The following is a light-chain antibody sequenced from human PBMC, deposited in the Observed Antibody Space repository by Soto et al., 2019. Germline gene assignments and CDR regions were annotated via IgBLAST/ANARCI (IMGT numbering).Light chain of an antibody. J-gene: IGKJ3*01. V-gene: IGKV3-20*01. CDR2: GAS. CDR1: QSVSSSY. Sequence: EIVLTQSPGTLSLSPGERATLSCRASQSVSSSYLAWYQQKPGQAPRLLIHGASSRATGIPDRFSGSGSGTDFHLTISRMEPEDFAVYYCQQYGSSPLFSFGPGTKVDIK. CDR3: QQYGSSPLFS.